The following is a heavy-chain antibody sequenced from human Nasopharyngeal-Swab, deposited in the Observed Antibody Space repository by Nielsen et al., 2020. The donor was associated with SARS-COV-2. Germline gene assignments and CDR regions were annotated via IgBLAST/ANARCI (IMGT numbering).Heavy chain of an antibody. CDR3: ARGGPGLELFSRFDP. V-gene: IGHV4-59*01. J-gene: IGHJ5*02. D-gene: IGHD1-7*01. Sequence: RQAPGKGLEWIGDIYYSGSTNYNPSLKSRVTISVDTSKNQFSLKLSSVTAADTAVYYCARGGPGLELFSRFDPWGQGTLVTVSS. CDR2: IYYSGST.